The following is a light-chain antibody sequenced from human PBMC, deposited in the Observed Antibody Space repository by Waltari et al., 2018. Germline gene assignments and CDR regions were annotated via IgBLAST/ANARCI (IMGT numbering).Light chain of an antibody. CDR3: CSYGVRVF. Sequence: QSALTQPASVSGSPGQSITISCTGTSSDIGNYNFFVSWYQHRPGEAPKLIIYEGNVRPSGVSDRFSGSKSGNAASLTISVLQAEDEAHYYCCSYGVRVFFGGGTKLTVL. V-gene: IGLV2-23*01. J-gene: IGLJ2*01. CDR2: EGN. CDR1: SSDIGNYNFF.